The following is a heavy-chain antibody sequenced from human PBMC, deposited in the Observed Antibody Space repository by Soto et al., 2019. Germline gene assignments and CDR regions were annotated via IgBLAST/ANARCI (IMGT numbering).Heavy chain of an antibody. Sequence: VKVSCKASGYTFTSYGISWVRQAPGQGLEWMGWISAYNGNTNYAQKLQGRVTMTTDTSTSTAYMELRSLRSDDTAVYYCARDQRYCSGGSCASDYWGQGTLVTVSS. D-gene: IGHD2-15*01. CDR1: GYTFTSYG. CDR2: ISAYNGNT. V-gene: IGHV1-18*01. J-gene: IGHJ4*02. CDR3: ARDQRYCSGGSCASDY.